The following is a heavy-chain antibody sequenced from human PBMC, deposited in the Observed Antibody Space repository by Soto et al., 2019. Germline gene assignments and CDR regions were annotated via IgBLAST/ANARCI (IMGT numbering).Heavy chain of an antibody. CDR1: GYTFTSYD. V-gene: IGHV1-8*01. J-gene: IGHJ4*02. CDR2: MTPHSGNT. D-gene: IGHD4-4*01. CDR3: VRTLYGNNVDY. Sequence: QVQLVQSGAEVKKPGASVKVSCKASGYTFTSYDINWVRQATGQGLEWMGWMTPHSGNTGHAQKFQGRVTMTGHTSISTAYMELSSLRSEDTAVYYCVRTLYGNNVDYWGQGTLVTVSS.